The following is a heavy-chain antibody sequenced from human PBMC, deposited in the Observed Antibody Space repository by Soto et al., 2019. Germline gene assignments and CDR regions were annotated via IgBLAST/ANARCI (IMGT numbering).Heavy chain of an antibody. Sequence: QVQLVQSGAEVKKPGASVRVSCKGSGYTFTRYDVHWVRQATGQGLEWMGWMNPDRDKRGYAQKFQGRITMSVATSTYTVYMELSSLGSEDTAVYYCVRGANFDQWGQGTLVTVSS. CDR3: VRGANFDQ. CDR1: GYTFTRYD. J-gene: IGHJ4*02. CDR2: MNPDRDKR. V-gene: IGHV1-8*01.